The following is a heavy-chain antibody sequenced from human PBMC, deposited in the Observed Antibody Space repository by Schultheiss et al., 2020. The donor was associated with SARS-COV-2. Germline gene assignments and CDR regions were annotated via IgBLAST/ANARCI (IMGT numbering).Heavy chain of an antibody. J-gene: IGHJ3*02. CDR1: GFTFSSYS. Sequence: GGSLRLSCAASGFTFSSYSMNWVRQAPGKGLEWVSYISSSSSTIYYADSVKSRFTISRDNAKNSLYLQMNSLRAEDTAVYYCARDYAAYDAFDIWGQGTMVTVSS. CDR2: ISSSSSTI. V-gene: IGHV3-48*04. D-gene: IGHD4-17*01. CDR3: ARDYAAYDAFDI.